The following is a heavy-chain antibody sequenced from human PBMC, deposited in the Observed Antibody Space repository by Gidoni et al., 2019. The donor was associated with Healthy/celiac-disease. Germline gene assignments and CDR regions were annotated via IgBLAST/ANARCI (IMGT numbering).Heavy chain of an antibody. J-gene: IGHJ4*02. D-gene: IGHD6-6*01. CDR2: IYYSGST. CDR1: DGSSSSYY. Sequence: QVQLQESGPGLVKPSETLSRTGTVSDGSSSSYYWSWIRQPPGKGLEWIGYIYYSGSTNYNPSLKSRVTISVDTSKNQFSLKLSSVTAADTAVYYCASHYSSSRGAYFDYWGQGTLVTVSS. V-gene: IGHV4-59*01. CDR3: ASHYSSSRGAYFDY.